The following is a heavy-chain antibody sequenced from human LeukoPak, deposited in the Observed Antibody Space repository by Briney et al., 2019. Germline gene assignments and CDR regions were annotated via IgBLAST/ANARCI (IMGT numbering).Heavy chain of an antibody. Sequence: GGTLRLSCAASGFTFSSYGMSWVRQAPGKGLEWVSAISGSGGSTYYADSVKGRFTISRDNSKNTLYLQMNSLRAEDTAVYYCAKDLAVYWFDPWGQGTLVTVSS. J-gene: IGHJ5*02. D-gene: IGHD2-15*01. CDR2: ISGSGGST. V-gene: IGHV3-23*01. CDR3: AKDLAVYWFDP. CDR1: GFTFSSYG.